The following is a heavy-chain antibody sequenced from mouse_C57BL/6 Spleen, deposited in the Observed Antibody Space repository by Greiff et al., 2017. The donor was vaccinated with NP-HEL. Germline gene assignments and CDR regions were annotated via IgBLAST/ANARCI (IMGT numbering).Heavy chain of an antibody. V-gene: IGHV1-82*01. CDR2: IYPGDGDT. D-gene: IGHD2-10*02. CDR3: ARSKYDFDY. Sequence: QVQLQQSGPELVKPGASVKISCKASGYAFSSSWMTWVKQRPGQGLEWIGRIYPGDGDTNYNGKFKGKATLTADKSSSTAYMQLSSLTSEDSAVYFCARSKYDFDYWGQGTTLTVSS. J-gene: IGHJ2*01. CDR1: GYAFSSSW.